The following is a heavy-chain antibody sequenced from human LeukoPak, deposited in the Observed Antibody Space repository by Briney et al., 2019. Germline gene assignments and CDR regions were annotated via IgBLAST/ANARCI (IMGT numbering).Heavy chain of an antibody. J-gene: IGHJ4*02. D-gene: IGHD3-22*01. Sequence: GGSLRLSCAASGSYWMHWVRQAPGKGLEWVSVIYSGGSTYYADSVRGRFTISRDNSKNTLYLQMNSLGAEDTAVYYCARVSYYDSSGYYFLSYVDYWGQGTLVTVSS. V-gene: IGHV3-53*01. CDR2: IYSGGST. CDR3: ARVSYYDSSGYYFLSYVDY. CDR1: GSYW.